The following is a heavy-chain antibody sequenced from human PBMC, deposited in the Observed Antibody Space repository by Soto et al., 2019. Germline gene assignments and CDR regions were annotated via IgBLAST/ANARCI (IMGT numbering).Heavy chain of an antibody. D-gene: IGHD3-22*01. CDR1: GGSISSNNYY. V-gene: IGHV4-39*01. J-gene: IGHJ5*02. CDR3: ARQGITMIVVVVTDNWCDP. CDR2: IYYSGST. Sequence: PSEPLSLTCSVSGGSISSNNYYWGWIRQPPGKALGWIGSIYYSGSTYYNPSLKSRVTISVDTSKNQFSLKLSSVTAADTAVYYCARQGITMIVVVVTDNWCDPWGQGTLVTV.